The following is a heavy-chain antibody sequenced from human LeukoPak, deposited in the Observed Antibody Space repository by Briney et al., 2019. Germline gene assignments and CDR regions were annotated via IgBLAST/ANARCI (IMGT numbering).Heavy chain of an antibody. CDR1: GGSISSGDYY. V-gene: IGHV4-61*08. J-gene: IGHJ4*02. CDR3: ASGSYSHFDY. Sequence: SETLSLTCTVSGGSISSGDYYWSWIRQPPGKGLEWIGYIYYSGSTNYNPSLKSRVTISVDASKNQFSLKLSSVTAADTAVYYCASGSYSHFDYWGQGTLVTVSS. D-gene: IGHD1-26*01. CDR2: IYYSGST.